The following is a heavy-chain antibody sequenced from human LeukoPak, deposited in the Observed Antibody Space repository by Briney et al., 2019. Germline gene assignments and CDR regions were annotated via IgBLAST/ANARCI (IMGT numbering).Heavy chain of an antibody. D-gene: IGHD3-10*01. CDR3: ARGITMVRGVIRHYYYYGMDV. CDR2: IYHSGST. CDR1: GGSISSGGYS. Sequence: SQILSLTCAVSGGSISSGGYSWSWIRQPPGKGLEWIGYIYHSGSTYYNPSLKSRVTISVDRSKNQFSLKLSSVTAADTAVYYCARGITMVRGVIRHYYYYGMDVWGKGTTVTVSS. V-gene: IGHV4-30-2*01. J-gene: IGHJ6*04.